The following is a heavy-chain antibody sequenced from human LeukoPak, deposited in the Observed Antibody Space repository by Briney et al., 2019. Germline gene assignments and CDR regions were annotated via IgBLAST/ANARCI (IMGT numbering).Heavy chain of an antibody. CDR1: GFTFSSYW. CDR2: ISSSGNTI. D-gene: IGHD3-22*01. CDR3: ARDAYYYDSSGYYVY. J-gene: IGHJ4*02. V-gene: IGHV3-48*04. Sequence: PGGSLRLSCAASGFTFSSYWMSWVRQAPGKGLEWVSYISSSGNTIYYADSVKGRFTISRDNAKNSLYLQMNSLRAEDTAVYYCARDAYYYDSSGYYVYWGQGTLVTVSS.